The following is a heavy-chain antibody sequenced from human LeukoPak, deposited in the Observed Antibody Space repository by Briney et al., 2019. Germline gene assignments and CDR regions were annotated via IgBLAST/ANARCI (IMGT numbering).Heavy chain of an antibody. CDR1: EFTFSNYV. D-gene: IGHD5-24*01. CDR3: VRRGGSDGWGAFDI. Sequence: PGGSLRLSCAASEFTFSNYVMNWVRQAPGKGLEWVSSIRQSGDITYYADSVKGRFTISRDYSKNTLSLQMNSLSREDTAIYYCVRRGGSDGWGAFDIWGQGTVVTVSS. J-gene: IGHJ3*02. CDR2: IRQSGDIT. V-gene: IGHV3-23*01.